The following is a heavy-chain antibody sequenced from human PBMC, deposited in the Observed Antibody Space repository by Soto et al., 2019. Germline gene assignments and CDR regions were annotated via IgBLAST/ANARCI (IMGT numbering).Heavy chain of an antibody. CDR3: ARNSLPTDAFDI. J-gene: IGHJ3*02. CDR2: IFSNDEK. V-gene: IGHV2-26*01. CDR1: GFSLSNARMG. D-gene: IGHD4-4*01. Sequence: QVTLKESGPVLVKPTETLTLTCTVSGFSLSNARMGVSWIRQPPGKALEWLAHIFSNDEKTYSTSLNSRLTIARSTTKSRVVLTMTDMDPVDTAAYYCARNSLPTDAFDIWGRGTMVTVSS.